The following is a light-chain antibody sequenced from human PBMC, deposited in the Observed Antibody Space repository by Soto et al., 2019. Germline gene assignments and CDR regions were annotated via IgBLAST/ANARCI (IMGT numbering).Light chain of an antibody. CDR2: GAS. Sequence: EIVLTQSPGTLSLSPGERATLSCRASQSVSSSYLAWYQQKHGQAPRLLIYGASSRATGIPDRFSGSGSGTDFTLTISRLEPEDFAVYYCQQYGSSIRTFGQGTKVEIK. V-gene: IGKV3-20*01. CDR3: QQYGSSIRT. CDR1: QSVSSSY. J-gene: IGKJ1*01.